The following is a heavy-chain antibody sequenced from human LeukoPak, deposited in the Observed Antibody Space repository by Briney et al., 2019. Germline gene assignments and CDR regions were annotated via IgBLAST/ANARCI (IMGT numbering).Heavy chain of an antibody. J-gene: IGHJ4*02. D-gene: IGHD3-22*01. CDR3: ARENPSGYYNRPIDY. Sequence: GGSLRLSCAASGFTFNNYAMNWVRQAPGKGLEWVSVISGSGGTTYYADSVKGRFTISRDSSKNTLYLEMNSLRAEDTAVYYCARENPSGYYNRPIDYWGQGTLVTVSS. CDR1: GFTFNNYA. V-gene: IGHV3-23*01. CDR2: ISGSGGTT.